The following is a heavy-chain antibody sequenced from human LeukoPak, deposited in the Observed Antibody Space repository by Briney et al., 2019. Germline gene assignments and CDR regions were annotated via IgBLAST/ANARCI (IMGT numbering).Heavy chain of an antibody. CDR2: TYYRSTWYN. Sequence: SQTLSLTCAISGDSVSSNGVTWNWIRQSPSRGLEWLGRTYYRSTWYNDYAVSVRGRITVNPDTSKNQFSLHLNSVTPEDTAVYYCARRLTQYDCFDPWGQGILVTVSS. CDR1: GDSVSSNGVT. V-gene: IGHV6-1*01. D-gene: IGHD2-2*01. J-gene: IGHJ5*02. CDR3: ARRLTQYDCFDP.